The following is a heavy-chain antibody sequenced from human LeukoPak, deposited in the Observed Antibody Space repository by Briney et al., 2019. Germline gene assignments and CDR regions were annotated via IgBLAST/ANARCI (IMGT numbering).Heavy chain of an antibody. V-gene: IGHV3-23*01. CDR1: GFTFSSYA. J-gene: IGHJ4*02. CDR2: ISGSGGST. D-gene: IGHD3-22*01. CDR3: AKYGGDSSGYHQVDY. Sequence: PGGSLRLSCAASGFTFSSYAMSWVRQAPGKGLEWVSAISGSGGSTYYADSVKGRFTISRDNSKNTLYLQMNSLRAEDTAVYYCAKYGGDSSGYHQVDYWGQGTLVIVSS.